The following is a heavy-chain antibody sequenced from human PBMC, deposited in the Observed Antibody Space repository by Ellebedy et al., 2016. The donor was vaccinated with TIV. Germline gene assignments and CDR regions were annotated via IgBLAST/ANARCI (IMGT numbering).Heavy chain of an antibody. V-gene: IGHV3-7*01. Sequence: GGSLRLSXAASGFTFSSYWMHWVRQAPGKGLEWVANIKQDGSVKKYVDSVKGRFTISRDNGKNSLYLQMNSLRVEDTAVYYCARNNHGAYGGGDAFDIWGQGTMVTVSS. J-gene: IGHJ3*02. CDR1: GFTFSSYW. D-gene: IGHD4-17*01. CDR3: ARNNHGAYGGGDAFDI. CDR2: IKQDGSVK.